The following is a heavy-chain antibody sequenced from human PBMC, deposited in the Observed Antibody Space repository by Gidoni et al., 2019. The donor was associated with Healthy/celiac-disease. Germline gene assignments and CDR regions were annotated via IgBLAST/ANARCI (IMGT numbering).Heavy chain of an antibody. CDR1: GFTFSSYA. CDR3: ARAYYDSSGFTSFDY. Sequence: QVQLVESGGGVVQPGRSLRLSCAASGFTFSSYAMHWVRQAPGKGLEWVAVISYDGSNKYYADSVKGRFTISRDNSKNTLYLQMNSLRAEDTAVYYCARAYYDSSGFTSFDYWGQGTLVTVSS. D-gene: IGHD3-22*01. J-gene: IGHJ4*02. V-gene: IGHV3-30*04. CDR2: ISYDGSNK.